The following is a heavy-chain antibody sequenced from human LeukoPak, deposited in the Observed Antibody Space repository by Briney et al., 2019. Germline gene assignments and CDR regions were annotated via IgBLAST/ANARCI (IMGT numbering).Heavy chain of an antibody. CDR3: ARTSGYDIGAFDI. D-gene: IGHD3-22*01. Sequence: GGSLRLSCVVSGFNFDDYAMHWVRQAPGKGLEWVSGINWNGGSTGYADSVKGRFTISRDNAKNSLYLQMNSLRAEDTALYHCARTSGYDIGAFDIWGQGTMVTVSS. CDR1: GFNFDDYA. V-gene: IGHV3-20*01. CDR2: INWNGGST. J-gene: IGHJ3*02.